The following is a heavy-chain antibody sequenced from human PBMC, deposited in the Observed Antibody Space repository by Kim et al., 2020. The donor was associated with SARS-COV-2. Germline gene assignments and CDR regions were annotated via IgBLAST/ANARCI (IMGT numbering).Heavy chain of an antibody. CDR1: GYTLTELS. J-gene: IGHJ4*02. D-gene: IGHD4-17*01. V-gene: IGHV1-24*01. CDR3: ATADDYGDYGGFDY. CDR2: FDPEDGET. Sequence: ASVKVSCKVSGYTLTELSMHWVRQAPGKGLEWMGGFDPEDGETIYAQKFQGRVTMTEDTSTDTAYMELSSLRSEDTAVYYCATADDYGDYGGFDYWGQGTLVTVSS.